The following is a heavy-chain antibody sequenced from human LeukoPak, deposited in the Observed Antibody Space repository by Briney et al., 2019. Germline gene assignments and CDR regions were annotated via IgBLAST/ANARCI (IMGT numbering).Heavy chain of an antibody. CDR2: INHSGST. V-gene: IGHV4-34*01. Sequence: SETLSLTCAVYGGSFSGYYWSWIRQPPGKGLEWIGEINHSGSTNYNPSLESRVTISVDASKNQFSLKLSSVTAADTAVYYCASAVGHPSLDYWGQGTLVTVSS. CDR3: ASAVGHPSLDY. CDR1: GGSFSGYY. J-gene: IGHJ4*02.